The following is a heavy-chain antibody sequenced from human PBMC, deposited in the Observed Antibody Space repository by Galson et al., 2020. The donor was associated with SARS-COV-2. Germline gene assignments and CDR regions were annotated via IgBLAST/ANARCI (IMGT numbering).Heavy chain of an antibody. CDR3: VRDLLAELDTSGRPEGYNWFDP. D-gene: IGHD5-18*01. CDR1: GFTFSSHW. Sequence: GSLRLSCEASGFTFSSHWMHWVRHVEGKGLEWVSRISSDGTSIWYADSVKGRFTISRDNAKNMMYLEMNGLRAQDTAVYYCVRDLLAELDTSGRPEGYNWFDPWGQGTLVTVSS. CDR2: ISSDGTSI. V-gene: IGHV3-74*01. J-gene: IGHJ5*02.